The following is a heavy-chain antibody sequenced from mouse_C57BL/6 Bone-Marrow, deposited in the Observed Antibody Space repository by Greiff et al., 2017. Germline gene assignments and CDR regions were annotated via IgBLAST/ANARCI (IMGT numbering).Heavy chain of an antibody. CDR3: ARAIRRRGFFDY. Sequence: EVQLVESEGGLVQPGSSMKLSCTASGFTFSDYYMAWVRQVPEKGLEWVANINYDGSSTYYLDSLKSRFIISRDNAKNILYLQMSSLKSEDTATYYCARAIRRRGFFDYWGQGTTLTVSS. CDR1: GFTFSDYY. J-gene: IGHJ2*01. CDR2: INYDGSST. D-gene: IGHD1-2*01. V-gene: IGHV5-16*01.